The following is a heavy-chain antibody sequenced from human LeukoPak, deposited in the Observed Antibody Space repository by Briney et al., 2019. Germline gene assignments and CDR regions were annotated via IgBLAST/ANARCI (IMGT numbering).Heavy chain of an antibody. CDR3: ASLGGIAAAGTPRYGMDV. V-gene: IGHV4-34*01. Sequence: PSETLSLTCAVHGGSFSGYYWSWIRQPPGKGLEWIGEINHSGSTNYNPSLKSRVTISVDTSKHQFSLKLSSVTAADTAVYYCASLGGIAAAGTPRYGMDVWGKGTTVTVSS. J-gene: IGHJ6*04. D-gene: IGHD6-13*01. CDR1: GGSFSGYY. CDR2: INHSGST.